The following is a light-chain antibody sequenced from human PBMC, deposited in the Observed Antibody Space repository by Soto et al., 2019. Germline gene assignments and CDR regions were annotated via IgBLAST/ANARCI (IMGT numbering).Light chain of an antibody. CDR3: QQYYSTPYT. CDR1: QSVRDN. Sequence: EILLTQSPGALAVSPGEVATLSCRASQSVRDNLAWYQQKPGQAPRLLIYRASIRATGVPARFSGSGSGTEFTLTISGLQSEDVAVYYCQQYYSTPYTFGQGTKLEI. J-gene: IGKJ2*01. CDR2: RAS. V-gene: IGKV3-15*01.